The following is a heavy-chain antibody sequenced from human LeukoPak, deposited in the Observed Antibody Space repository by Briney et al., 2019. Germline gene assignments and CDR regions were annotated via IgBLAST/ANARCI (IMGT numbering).Heavy chain of an antibody. CDR2: IYHSGST. D-gene: IGHD6-13*01. CDR1: GGSISSSNW. CDR3: ARGLRYSSSWYQREWWFDP. V-gene: IGHV4-4*02. Sequence: PSETLSLTCAVSGGSISSSNWWSWVRQPPGKGLEWIGEIYHSGSTNYNPSLKSRVTISVDKSKNQFSLKLSSVTAADTAVYYCARGLRYSSSWYQREWWFDPWGQGTLVTVSS. J-gene: IGHJ5*02.